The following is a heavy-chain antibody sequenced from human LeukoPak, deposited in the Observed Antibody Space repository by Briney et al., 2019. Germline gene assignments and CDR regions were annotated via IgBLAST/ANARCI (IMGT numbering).Heavy chain of an antibody. CDR2: IWYDGSNK. J-gene: IGHJ4*02. V-gene: IGHV3-33*06. D-gene: IGHD3-22*01. Sequence: GGSLRLSYAASGFTFSNYGMHWVRQAPGKGLEWVAVIWYDGSNKYYADSVKGRFTISRDNSKNTLSLQMNSLRAEDTAVYYCAKDLTPYDSSGYNDKWGQGTLVTVSS. CDR3: AKDLTPYDSSGYNDK. CDR1: GFTFSNYG.